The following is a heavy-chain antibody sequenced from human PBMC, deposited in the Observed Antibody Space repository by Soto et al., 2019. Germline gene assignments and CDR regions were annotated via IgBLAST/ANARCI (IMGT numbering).Heavy chain of an antibody. V-gene: IGHV3-33*01. D-gene: IGHD4-17*01. Sequence: QVQLVESGGGVVQPGRSLRLSCAASGFTFSSYGMHWVRQAPGKGLEWVAVIWYDGSNKYYADSVKGRFTISRDNSKNTLYLQMNSRGAEDTAVYYCARDTVTTTLVPYYGMDVWGQGTTVTVSS. J-gene: IGHJ6*02. CDR2: IWYDGSNK. CDR3: ARDTVTTTLVPYYGMDV. CDR1: GFTFSSYG.